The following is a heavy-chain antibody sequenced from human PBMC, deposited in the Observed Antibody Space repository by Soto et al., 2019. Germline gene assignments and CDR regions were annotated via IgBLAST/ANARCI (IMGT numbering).Heavy chain of an antibody. J-gene: IGHJ6*02. CDR3: ARDYSNYYYYYYGMDV. CDR2: ISAYNGNT. V-gene: IGHV1-18*04. D-gene: IGHD4-4*01. Sequence: ASVKVSCKASGYTFTSYGISWVRQAPGQGLEWMGWISAYNGNTNYAQKLQGRVTMTTDTSTSTAYMELRSLRSDDTAVYYCARDYSNYYYYYYGMDVWGQGTTVTVS. CDR1: GYTFTSYG.